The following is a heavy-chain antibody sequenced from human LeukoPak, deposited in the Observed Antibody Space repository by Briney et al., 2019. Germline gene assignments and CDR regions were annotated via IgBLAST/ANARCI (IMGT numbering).Heavy chain of an antibody. J-gene: IGHJ4*02. CDR2: ISASGVTT. CDR3: AKGGKWDVTPFDY. D-gene: IGHD1-26*01. CDR1: GFTFSSYA. Sequence: AGGSLRLSCAASGFTFSSYAMSWVRQAPGKGLEWVSAISASGVTTHYADSVKGRFTISRDNSKNTLYLQVNSLRAEDTAVYYCAKGGKWDVTPFDYWGQGTLVTVSS. V-gene: IGHV3-23*01.